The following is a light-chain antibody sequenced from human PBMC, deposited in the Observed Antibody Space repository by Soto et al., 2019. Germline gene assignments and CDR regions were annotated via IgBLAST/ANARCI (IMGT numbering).Light chain of an antibody. CDR3: HQRQSWPRT. V-gene: IGKV3-11*01. J-gene: IGKJ1*01. CDR2: QTS. Sequence: EIVFTQSPATLSSFPGDIVTLSCRASQYINTRCAWYQHRPGQAPRLLXYQTSIRAAGLPARFGASGSGKDFTLTISDVQPEDFALYYCHQRQSWPRTFGQGTKVDI. CDR1: QYINTR.